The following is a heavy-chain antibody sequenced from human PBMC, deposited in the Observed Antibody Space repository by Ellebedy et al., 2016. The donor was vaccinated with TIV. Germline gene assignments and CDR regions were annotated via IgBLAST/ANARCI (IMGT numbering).Heavy chain of an antibody. D-gene: IGHD6-13*01. CDR2: ISSDGSKK. CDR3: AKPSDPNPGYSASWATYFDY. J-gene: IGHJ4*02. V-gene: IGHV3-30*18. Sequence: GESLKISCTASGFTFRRFRMHWVRQAPGKGLEWVGFISSDGSKKHYADSVEGRFTISRDNSQNTVFVQMNSLRVEDTAVYYRAKPSDPNPGYSASWATYFDYWGQGTLVTVSS. CDR1: GFTFRRFR.